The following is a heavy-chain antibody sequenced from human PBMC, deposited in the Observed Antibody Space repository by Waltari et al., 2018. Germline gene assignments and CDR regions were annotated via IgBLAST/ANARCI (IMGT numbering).Heavy chain of an antibody. CDR2: ISSSSSTR. CDR3: ARSKVPSNRIAARRKDLVFDI. CDR1: GFTFSSYS. V-gene: IGHV3-48*01. D-gene: IGHD6-6*01. J-gene: IGHJ3*02. Sequence: EVQLVESGGGLVQPGGSLRLSCAASGFTFSSYSMNWVRQAPGKGLEWVSYISSSSSTRYYAGSGKGRFTISRDNAKNSLYLQMNSLRAEDTAVYYCARSKVPSNRIAARRKDLVFDIWGQGTMVTVSS.